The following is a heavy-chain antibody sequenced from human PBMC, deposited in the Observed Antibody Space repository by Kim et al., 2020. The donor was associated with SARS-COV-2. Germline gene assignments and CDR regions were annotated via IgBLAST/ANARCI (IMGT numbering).Heavy chain of an antibody. V-gene: IGHV3-30*18. J-gene: IGHJ5*02. D-gene: IGHD3-22*01. CDR2: ISYDGSNK. CDR3: AKYYDSSGAAWFDP. CDR1: GFTFSSYG. Sequence: GGSLRLSCAASGFTFSSYGMHWVRQAPGKGLEWVAVISYDGSNKYYADSVKGRFTISRDNSKNTLYLQMNSLRAEDTAVYYCAKYYDSSGAAWFDPWGQGTLVTVSS.